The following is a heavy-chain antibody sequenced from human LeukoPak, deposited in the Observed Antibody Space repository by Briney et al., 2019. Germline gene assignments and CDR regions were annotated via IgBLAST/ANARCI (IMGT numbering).Heavy chain of an antibody. CDR3: ARARRYLGYCSGGSCYGYFDY. CDR2: IKQDGSEK. J-gene: IGHJ4*02. CDR1: GFTFSSYW. D-gene: IGHD2-15*01. Sequence: SGGSLRLSCAASGFTFSSYWMSWVRQAPGKGLEWVANIKQDGSEKYYVDSVKGRFTISRDNAKNSLYLQMNSLRAGDTAVYYCARARRYLGYCSGGSCYGYFDYWGQGTLVTVSS. V-gene: IGHV3-7*01.